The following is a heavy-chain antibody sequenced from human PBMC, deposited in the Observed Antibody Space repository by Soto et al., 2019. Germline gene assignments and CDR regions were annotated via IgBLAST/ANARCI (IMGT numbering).Heavy chain of an antibody. D-gene: IGHD2-15*01. CDR2: VYYNGNT. CDR1: GGSTRSSNYQ. CDR3: ARTPDGYCSGGSCYPPLALNWFDP. J-gene: IGHJ5*02. Sequence: SETLSLTCTVSGGSTRSSNYQWVWIRQPPGKGLEWIGNVYYNGNTYYNPSLKSRLTISVDTSNNQFSLEVKSVTAADTAVYYCARTPDGYCSGGSCYPPLALNWFDPWGQGTLVTVSS. V-gene: IGHV4-39*01.